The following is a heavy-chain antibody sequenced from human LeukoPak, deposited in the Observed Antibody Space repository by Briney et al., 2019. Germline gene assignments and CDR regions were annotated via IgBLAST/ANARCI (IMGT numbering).Heavy chain of an antibody. Sequence: ASVKVSCKVSGYTLTELSMHWVRQAPGKGLEWMGGFDPEDGGTIYAQKFQGRVTMTEDTSTDTAYMELSSLRSEDTAVYYCATDLPLYGSGSYYGYWGQGTLVTVSS. D-gene: IGHD3-10*01. CDR3: ATDLPLYGSGSYYGY. CDR1: GYTLTELS. CDR2: FDPEDGGT. J-gene: IGHJ4*02. V-gene: IGHV1-24*01.